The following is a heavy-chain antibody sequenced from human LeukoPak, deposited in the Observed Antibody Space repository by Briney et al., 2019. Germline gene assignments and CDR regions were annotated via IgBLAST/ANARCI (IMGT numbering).Heavy chain of an antibody. V-gene: IGHV4-39*01. CDR2: TYYSGST. D-gene: IGHD1-14*01. CDR3: ANTWGSPGTDY. CDR1: GGSISSSSYY. Sequence: PSETLSLTCTVSGGSISSSSYYWGWIRQPPGKGLEWIGSTYYSGSTYYNPSLKSRVTISVDTSKNQFSLKLSSVTAADTAVYYCANTWGSPGTDYWGQGTLVTVSS. J-gene: IGHJ4*02.